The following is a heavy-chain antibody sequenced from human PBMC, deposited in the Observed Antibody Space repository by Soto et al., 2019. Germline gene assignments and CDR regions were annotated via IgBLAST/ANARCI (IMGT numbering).Heavy chain of an antibody. CDR2: IYPCDSDT. CDR3: AATVGDDILTETYYYYGMEV. CDR1: GYSFTSYC. V-gene: IGHV5-51*01. J-gene: IGHJ6*02. Sequence: GESLKISCKGSGYSFTSYCIGWVRQMPGKGLEWMGIIYPCDSDTRYSPSFQGQVTISAEKSISTAYLQLSSLKASDTAMYYCAATVGDDILTETYYYYGMEVWGQGTTVTVSS. D-gene: IGHD3-9*01.